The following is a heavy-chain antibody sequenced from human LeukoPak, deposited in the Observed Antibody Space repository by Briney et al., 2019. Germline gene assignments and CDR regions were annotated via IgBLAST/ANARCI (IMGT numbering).Heavy chain of an antibody. Sequence: GGSLRLSCAASGFTFSNYEMTWVRQAPGKGLEWVSYISSSGSTIYYADSLKGRFTISRDNAKNSLYLQMNSLRAEDTAIYYCARDPAVAGSDDYFDYWGQGTLVTVSS. CDR1: GFTFSNYE. D-gene: IGHD6-19*01. V-gene: IGHV3-48*03. CDR2: ISSSGSTI. J-gene: IGHJ4*02. CDR3: ARDPAVAGSDDYFDY.